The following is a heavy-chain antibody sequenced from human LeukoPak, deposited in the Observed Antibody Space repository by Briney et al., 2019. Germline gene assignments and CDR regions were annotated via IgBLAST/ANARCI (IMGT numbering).Heavy chain of an antibody. CDR1: GYTFTSYD. CDR2: MNHNSGNT. J-gene: IGHJ5*02. CDR3: ARGPYDFWSGYRPPRSYWFDP. V-gene: IGHV1-8*01. D-gene: IGHD3-3*01. Sequence: SVKVSCKASGYTFTSYDINWVRQATGQGLEWMGWMNHNSGNTGYAQKFQGRVTITRNTSISTAYMELSILRSEDTAVYYCARGPYDFWSGYRPPRSYWFDPWGQGTLVTVSS.